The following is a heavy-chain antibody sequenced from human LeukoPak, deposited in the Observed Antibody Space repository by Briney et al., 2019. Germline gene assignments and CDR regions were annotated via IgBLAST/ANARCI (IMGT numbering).Heavy chain of an antibody. CDR2: ISYDGSNK. V-gene: IGHV3-30*04. CDR1: GFTFSSYA. D-gene: IGHD2-15*01. Sequence: GRSLRLSCAASGFTFSSYAMHWVRQAPGKGLEWVAVISYDGSNKYYADSVKGRFTISRDNSKNTLYLQMNSLRAEDTAVYYCARDGIYCSGGSCYSRFDYWGQGTLVTVSS. CDR3: ARDGIYCSGGSCYSRFDY. J-gene: IGHJ4*02.